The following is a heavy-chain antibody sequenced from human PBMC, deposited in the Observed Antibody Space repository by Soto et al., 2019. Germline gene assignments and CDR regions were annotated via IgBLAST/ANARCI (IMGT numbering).Heavy chain of an antibody. CDR1: GFTFSSYA. V-gene: IGHV3-23*01. J-gene: IGHJ6*02. D-gene: IGHD1-26*01. CDR2: ISGSGGST. CDR3: AKGRGARGVYYYYYGMDV. Sequence: GGSLRLSCAASGFTFSSYAMSWVRQAPGKGLEWVSAISGSGGSTYYADSGKGRFTISRDNSKNTLYLQRNSLRAEDTAVYYCAKGRGARGVYYYYYGMDVWGQGTTVTVSS.